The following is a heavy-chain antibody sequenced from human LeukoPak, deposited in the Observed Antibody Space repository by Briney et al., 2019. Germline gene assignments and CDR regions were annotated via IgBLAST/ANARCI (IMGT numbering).Heavy chain of an antibody. J-gene: IGHJ4*02. CDR3: ACDYDILTGYYSGLDY. CDR2: IIPIFGTA. Sequence: SVKVSCKASGGTFSSYAISWVRQAPRQGLEWMGGIIPIFGTANYAQKFQGRVTITADESTSTAYMELSSLRSEDTAVYYCACDYDILTGYYSGLDYWGQGTLVTVSS. V-gene: IGHV1-69*13. D-gene: IGHD3-9*01. CDR1: GGTFSSYA.